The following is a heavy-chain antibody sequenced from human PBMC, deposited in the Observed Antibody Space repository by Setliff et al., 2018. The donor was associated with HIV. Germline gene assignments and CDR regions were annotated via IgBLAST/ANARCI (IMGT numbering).Heavy chain of an antibody. J-gene: IGHJ4*02. Sequence: GASVKVSCKASGYIFTSYYIHWVRQAPGQGLEWMGIINPSGGSTTYAQKFQGRVTMTRDTSTSTVYMELSSLRSEDTAVYYCAREGGSTVALSPLDYWGQGSPVTVSS. CDR3: AREGGSTVALSPLDY. CDR2: INPSGGST. D-gene: IGHD4-17*01. V-gene: IGHV1-46*01. CDR1: GYIFTSYY.